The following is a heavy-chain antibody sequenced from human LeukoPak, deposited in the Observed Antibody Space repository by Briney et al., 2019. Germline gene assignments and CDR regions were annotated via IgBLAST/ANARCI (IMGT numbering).Heavy chain of an antibody. CDR1: GGSFSGYY. D-gene: IGHD3-22*01. J-gene: IGHJ4*02. CDR3: ARGGYFWYYFDY. Sequence: KPSETLSLTCTVYGGSFSGYYWTWIRQPPGKGLEWIGEINHSRSTSYNPSLKSRVTISLDTSKNQFSLQLSSVTAADTAVYYCARGGYFWYYFDYWGQGTLVTVSS. V-gene: IGHV4-34*01. CDR2: INHSRST.